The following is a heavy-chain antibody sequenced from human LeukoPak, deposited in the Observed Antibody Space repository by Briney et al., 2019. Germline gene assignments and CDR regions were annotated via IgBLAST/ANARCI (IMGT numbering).Heavy chain of an antibody. J-gene: IGHJ4*02. D-gene: IGHD3-22*01. Sequence: GGSLRLSCAASGFTFSSYGMHWVRQAPGKGLEWVAVISYDGSNKYYADSVKGRFTISRDNSKNTLYLQMNSLRAEDTAVYYCAKELGLDSGGSAFDYWGQGTLVTVSS. CDR1: GFTFSSYG. CDR2: ISYDGSNK. CDR3: AKELGLDSGGSAFDY. V-gene: IGHV3-30*18.